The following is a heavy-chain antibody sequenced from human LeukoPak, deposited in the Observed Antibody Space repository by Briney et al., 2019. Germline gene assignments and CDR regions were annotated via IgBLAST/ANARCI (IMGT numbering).Heavy chain of an antibody. Sequence: ASVKVSCKASGYTFTSYYMHWVRQAPGQGLEWMGIINPSGGSTSYAQKFQGRVTMTRDTSISTAYMELSRLRSDDTAVYYCARVRLYSGYGYVRYKTYYMDVWGKGTTVTISS. CDR1: GYTFTSYY. D-gene: IGHD5-18*01. J-gene: IGHJ6*03. CDR2: INPSGGST. CDR3: ARVRLYSGYGYVRYKTYYMDV. V-gene: IGHV1-46*01.